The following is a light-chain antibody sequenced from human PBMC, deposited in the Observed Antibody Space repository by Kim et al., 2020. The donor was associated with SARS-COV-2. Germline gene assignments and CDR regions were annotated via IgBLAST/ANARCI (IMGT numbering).Light chain of an antibody. CDR2: DAS. V-gene: IGKV3-11*01. J-gene: IGKJ4*01. CDR3: QQRNNWPPAVT. CDR1: QSISAY. Sequence: PGESATLSCRASQSISAYVGLYQHKPRQAPRPLFYDASNRATGIPDRFSCSESGTHLTLPIRSLEPEDFAIYYCQQRNNWPPAVTFGGGPK.